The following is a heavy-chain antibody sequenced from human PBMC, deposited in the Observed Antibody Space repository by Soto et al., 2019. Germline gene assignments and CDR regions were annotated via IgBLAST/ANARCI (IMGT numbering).Heavy chain of an antibody. Sequence: GGPLRLSCAASGFTFSSYSMNWVRQAPGKGLEWVSYISSSSSTIYCADSVKGRFTISRDNAKNSLYLQMNSLRAEDTAVYYCATFYFSASTTPWGQGTLVTVSS. V-gene: IGHV3-48*01. D-gene: IGHD3-3*01. J-gene: IGHJ5*02. CDR1: GFTFSSYS. CDR3: ATFYFSASTTP. CDR2: ISSSSSTI.